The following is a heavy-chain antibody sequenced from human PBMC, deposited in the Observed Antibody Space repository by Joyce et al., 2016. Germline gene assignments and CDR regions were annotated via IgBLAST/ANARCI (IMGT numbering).Heavy chain of an antibody. CDR2: IRSKAYGGTT. V-gene: IGHV3-49*05. CDR1: GFIFGDYA. Sequence: EVQLVESGGGLVKPGRSLRLYCTSPGFIFGDYAVNWFRQDPGKGLEWVGFIRSKAYGGTTDYAASVKGRFTISRDDSKSIAYLQMNSLKTEDTAVYYCTRIGDCSGGSCYEGWFDPWGQGTLVTVSS. J-gene: IGHJ5*02. CDR3: TRIGDCSGGSCYEGWFDP. D-gene: IGHD2-15*01.